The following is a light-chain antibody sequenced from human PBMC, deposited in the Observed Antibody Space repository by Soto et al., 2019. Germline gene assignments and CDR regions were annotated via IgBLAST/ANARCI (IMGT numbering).Light chain of an antibody. CDR2: GAS. J-gene: IGKJ3*01. CDR3: QQYGTSLFT. CDR1: QSVSSN. V-gene: IGKV3-15*01. Sequence: EIVMTQSPATLSVSPGERATLSCRASQSVSSNLAWYQQKPGQAPRLLIYGASTRATGIPARFSGSGSGTEFTLAISSLQSEDFAVYYCQQYGTSLFTFGPGTKVDMK.